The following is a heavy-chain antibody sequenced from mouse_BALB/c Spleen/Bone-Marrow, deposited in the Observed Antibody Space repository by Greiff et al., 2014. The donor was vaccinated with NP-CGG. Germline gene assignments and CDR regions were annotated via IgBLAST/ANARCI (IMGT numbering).Heavy chain of an antibody. V-gene: IGHV1-37*01. CDR1: GYSFTGYF. Sequence: DVKLVESGPDLVKPGASAKLSCKASGYSFTGYFLNWVRQSHGKSLEWIGRINPFNGDTFYNQKFKGKATLTVDKSSTTAHMELLSLTSEDSAVYYCGRWGDGYYYAMDYWGQGTSVTVSS. J-gene: IGHJ4*01. CDR2: INPFNGDT. CDR3: GRWGDGYYYAMDY. D-gene: IGHD2-3*01.